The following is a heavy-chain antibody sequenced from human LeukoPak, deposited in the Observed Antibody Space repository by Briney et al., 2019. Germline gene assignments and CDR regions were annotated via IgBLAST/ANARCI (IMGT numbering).Heavy chain of an antibody. D-gene: IGHD3-16*02. CDR1: GFIFGTYW. Sequence: PGGSLRLSCAGSGFIFGTYWMNWVRQAPGKGLEWVAHIKEDGSETYYVDSVKGRFTISRDNAKSSVFLQMNSLRAEDTAVYFCARDLNYDYIWGSYRPDYFDCWGQGTLVTVSS. CDR2: IKEDGSET. J-gene: IGHJ4*02. CDR3: ARDLNYDYIWGSYRPDYFDC. V-gene: IGHV3-7*01.